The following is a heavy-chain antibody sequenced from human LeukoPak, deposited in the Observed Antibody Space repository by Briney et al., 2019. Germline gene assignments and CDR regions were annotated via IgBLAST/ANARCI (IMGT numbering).Heavy chain of an antibody. CDR1: RYTFTGHY. D-gene: IGHD2-2*01. CDR3: ARDDSTFYP. V-gene: IGHV1-2*02. CDR2: INPNSGGT. J-gene: IGHJ5*02. Sequence: AAVKVSCKASRYTFTGHYMHWVRQAPGHAREWMGWINPNSGGTNYAQKFQGRVTMTRDTSISTAYMELSRLRSDDTAVYYCARDDSTFYPWGQGTLVTVSS.